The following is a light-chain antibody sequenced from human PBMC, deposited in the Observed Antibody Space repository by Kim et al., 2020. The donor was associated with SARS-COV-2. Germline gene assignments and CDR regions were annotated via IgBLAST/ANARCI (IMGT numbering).Light chain of an antibody. CDR1: QDISRW. Sequence: ASVGDRVTITCRASQDISRWLAWYQQKPGKAPLLLISITSSLQSGVPSRFSGSGSGTDFTLTISSLQPEDFATYYCQQSSSFPLTFGGGTKVEIK. J-gene: IGKJ4*01. CDR3: QQSSSFPLT. CDR2: ITS. V-gene: IGKV1D-12*01.